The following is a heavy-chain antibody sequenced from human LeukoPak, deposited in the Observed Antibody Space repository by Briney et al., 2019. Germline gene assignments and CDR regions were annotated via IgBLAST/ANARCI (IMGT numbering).Heavy chain of an antibody. CDR3: ARGFHRYNYDSGAYSVY. CDR2: ISSSSSTI. CDR1: GFTVSSNS. J-gene: IGHJ4*02. V-gene: IGHV3-48*01. D-gene: IGHD3-22*01. Sequence: GGSLRLSCTVSGFTVSSNSMNWVRQAPGKGLEWVSYISSSSSTIYYADSVKGRFTISRDNAKNSLYLQMNSLRVEDTAVYYCARGFHRYNYDSGAYSVYWGQGTLVTVSS.